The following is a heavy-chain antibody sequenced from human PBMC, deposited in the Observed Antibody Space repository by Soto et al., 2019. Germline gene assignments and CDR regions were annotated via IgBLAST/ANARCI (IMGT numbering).Heavy chain of an antibody. V-gene: IGHV4-59*08. CDR1: GDSVTSHY. CDR3: ARQRQWLVPSFDY. D-gene: IGHD6-19*01. J-gene: IGHJ4*02. Sequence: PSETLSLTCSFSGDSVTSHYLTWIRQSPEKGLEWIGYMHYTGFSHYNPSLKSRVTISVDTSKNQFTLKLSSVTAADTAVYYCARQRQWLVPSFDYWGQGTLVTVSS. CDR2: MHYTGFS.